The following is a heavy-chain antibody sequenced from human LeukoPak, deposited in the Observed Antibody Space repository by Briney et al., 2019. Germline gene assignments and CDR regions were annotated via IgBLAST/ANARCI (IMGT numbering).Heavy chain of an antibody. CDR3: ARIDHDAFDI. Sequence: GGSLRLSCAVSGFTFSTYNMNWVRQAPGKGLEWVSSISSSGIYIYYADSVKGRFTISRDNAKNSLYLQMNSLRAEDTAVYYCARIDHDAFDIWGQGTMVTVSS. CDR1: GFTFSTYN. V-gene: IGHV3-21*01. J-gene: IGHJ3*02. CDR2: ISSSGIYI.